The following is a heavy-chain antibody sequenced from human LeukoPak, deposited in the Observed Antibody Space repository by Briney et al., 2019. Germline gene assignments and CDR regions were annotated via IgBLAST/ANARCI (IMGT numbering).Heavy chain of an antibody. CDR1: GYTFTSYG. D-gene: IGHD5-18*01. CDR2: INPSGGST. J-gene: IGHJ4*02. CDR3: ARALEPRDTAMVPLDY. V-gene: IGHV1-46*01. Sequence: ASVKVSCKASGYTFTSYGISWVRQAPGQGLEWMGIINPSGGSTSYAQKFQGRVTMTRDTSTSTVYMELSSLRSEDTAVYYCARALEPRDTAMVPLDYWGQGTLVTVSS.